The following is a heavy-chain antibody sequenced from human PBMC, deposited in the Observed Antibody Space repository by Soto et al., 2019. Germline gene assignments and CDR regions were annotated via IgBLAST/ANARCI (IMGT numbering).Heavy chain of an antibody. CDR2: IYYSGST. J-gene: IGHJ3*02. D-gene: IGHD3-16*02. CDR3: ARAMITFGGVIVSGGMVNAFDI. CDR1: GGSISSSSYY. V-gene: IGHV4-39*01. Sequence: SETLSLTCTVSGGSISSSSYYWGWIRQPPGKGLEWIGSIYYSGSTYYNPSLKSRVTISVDTSKNQFSLRLSSVTAADTAVYYCARAMITFGGVIVSGGMVNAFDIWGQGTMVTVSS.